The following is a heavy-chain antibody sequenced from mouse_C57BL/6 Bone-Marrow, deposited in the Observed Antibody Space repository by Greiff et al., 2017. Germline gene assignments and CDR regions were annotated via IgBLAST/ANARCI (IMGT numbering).Heavy chain of an antibody. D-gene: IGHD2-3*01. CDR1: GFTFSSYA. CDR3: TRDGGDGSMDY. V-gene: IGHV5-9-1*02. Sequence: EVHLVESGEGLVKPGGSLKLSCAASGFTFSSYAMSWVRQTPEKRLAWVAYISSGGDYIYYADTVKGRFTISRDNARNTLYLQMSSLKSEDTAMYYCTRDGGDGSMDYWGQGTSVTVSS. CDR2: ISSGGDYI. J-gene: IGHJ4*01.